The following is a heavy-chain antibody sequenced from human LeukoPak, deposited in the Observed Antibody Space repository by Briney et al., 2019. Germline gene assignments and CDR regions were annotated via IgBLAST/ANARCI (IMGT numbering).Heavy chain of an antibody. CDR3: ARRPRTYSSGWYYFDY. CDR2: IYPGDSDT. V-gene: IGHV5-51*01. CDR1: GYSFTSYW. D-gene: IGHD6-19*01. J-gene: IGHJ4*02. Sequence: GESLKISCKGSGYSFTSYWIGWVRQMPGKGLEWMGVIYPGDSDTRYSPSFQGQVTISADKSISTAYLQWSSLKASDTAMYYCARRPRTYSSGWYYFDYWGQRTLVTVSS.